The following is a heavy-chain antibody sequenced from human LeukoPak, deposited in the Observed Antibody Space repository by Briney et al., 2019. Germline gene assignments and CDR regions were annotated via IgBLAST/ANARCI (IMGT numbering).Heavy chain of an antibody. V-gene: IGHV3-30*18. Sequence: GGSLRLSCAASGFTFSSYGMHWVRQAPGKGLEWVAVISYDGSNKYYADSVKGRFTISRDNSKNTLYLQMNSLRAEDTAVYYCAKGRYDSSGYDAFDIWGQGTMVTVSS. CDR3: AKGRYDSSGYDAFDI. D-gene: IGHD3-22*01. J-gene: IGHJ3*02. CDR2: ISYDGSNK. CDR1: GFTFSSYG.